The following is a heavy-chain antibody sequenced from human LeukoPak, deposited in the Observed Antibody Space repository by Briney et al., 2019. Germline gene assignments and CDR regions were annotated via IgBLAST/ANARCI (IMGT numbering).Heavy chain of an antibody. V-gene: IGHV1-2*02. Sequence: ASVKVSCKASGYTFTGYYIHWVRQAPGQGLEWMGWINPNSGGTNYAKKLPGRVTLTRDTSISTAYVQLSRLRSADTAMYYCARDSTCVSMGTHVDFWRWGKGILVSVS. D-gene: IGHD2-2*01. CDR2: INPNSGGT. CDR1: GYTFTGYY. J-gene: IGHJ4*02. CDR3: ARDSTCVSMGTHVDFWR.